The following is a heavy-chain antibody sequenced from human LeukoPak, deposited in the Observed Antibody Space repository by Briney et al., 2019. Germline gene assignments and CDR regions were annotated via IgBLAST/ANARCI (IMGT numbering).Heavy chain of an antibody. V-gene: IGHV3-21*01. CDR3: ARSHPGWYLADY. CDR2: ISSSSSYI. Sequence: TGGSLRLSCAASGFTFSSYSVNWVRQAPGKGLEWVSSISSSSSYIYYADSVKGRFTISRDNAKNSLYLQMNSLRAEDTAVYFCARSHPGWYLADYWGQGTLVTVSS. CDR1: GFTFSSYS. J-gene: IGHJ4*02. D-gene: IGHD6-19*01.